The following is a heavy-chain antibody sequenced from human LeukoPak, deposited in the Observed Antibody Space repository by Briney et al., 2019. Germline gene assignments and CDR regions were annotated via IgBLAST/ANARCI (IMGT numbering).Heavy chain of an antibody. CDR3: AHRGYSVALDAFDI. V-gene: IGHV1-2*02. Sequence: ASVKVSCKASGYTFTGYYMHWVRQAPGQGLEWMGWINPNSGGTNYAQKFQGRLTITKDTSKNQVVLTMTNMDPVDTATYYCAHRGYSVALDAFDIWGQGTMVTVSS. CDR1: GYTFTGYY. J-gene: IGHJ3*02. D-gene: IGHD6-19*01. CDR2: INPNSGGT.